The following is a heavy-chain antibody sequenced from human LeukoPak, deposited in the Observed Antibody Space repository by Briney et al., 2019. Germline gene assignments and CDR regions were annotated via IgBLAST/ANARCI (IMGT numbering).Heavy chain of an antibody. V-gene: IGHV3-48*03. Sequence: PGGSLRLSCAASGFTFSSYEMNWVRQAPGKGLEWVSYISSSGSTIYYADSVKGRFTISRDDAKNSLYLQMNSLRAEDTAVYYCAKDFCTNGVCYLSNWGQGTLVTVSS. J-gene: IGHJ4*02. CDR3: AKDFCTNGVCYLSN. D-gene: IGHD2-8*01. CDR1: GFTFSSYE. CDR2: ISSSGSTI.